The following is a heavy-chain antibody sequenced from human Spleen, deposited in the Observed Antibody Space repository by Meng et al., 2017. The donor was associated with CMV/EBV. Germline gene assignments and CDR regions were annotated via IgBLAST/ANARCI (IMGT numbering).Heavy chain of an antibody. V-gene: IGHV4-34*01. CDR1: GGAFSGSS. CDR3: ARQGHYGSNY. CDR2: INHSGST. J-gene: IGHJ4*02. Sequence: SLTCAVYGGAFSGSSWSWIRQSPGKGLEWIGEINHSGSTNYNPSLKSRVTISVDTSKNQFSLKMNSVTAADTAVYYCARQGHYGSNYWGQGTLVTVSS. D-gene: IGHD3-10*01.